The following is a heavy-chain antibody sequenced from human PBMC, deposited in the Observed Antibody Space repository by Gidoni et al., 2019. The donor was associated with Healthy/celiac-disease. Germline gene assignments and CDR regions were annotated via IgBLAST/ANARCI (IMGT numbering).Heavy chain of an antibody. CDR1: GFTFSSYS. CDR2: ISSSSSYI. D-gene: IGHD1-7*01. V-gene: IGHV3-21*01. CDR3: ARSGYNWNSGWFDP. J-gene: IGHJ5*02. Sequence: EVQLVESGGGLVKPGGSLRRSGAASGFTFSSYSMNWVRQAPGKGLEWVSSISSSSSYIYYADSVKGRFTISRDNAKNSLYLQMNSLRAEDTAVYYCARSGYNWNSGWFDPWGQGTLVTVSS.